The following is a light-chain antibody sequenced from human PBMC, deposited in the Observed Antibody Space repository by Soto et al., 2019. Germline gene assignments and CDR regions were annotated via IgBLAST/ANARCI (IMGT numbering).Light chain of an antibody. CDR2: GVA. V-gene: IGLV2-14*01. CDR1: CGDIGFYNY. J-gene: IGLJ1*01. CDR3: CSYAHGSIYV. Sequence: QSVLTQPASVSGPPGQSITISFTGTCGDIGFYNYVSWYQQHPGKAPKLLIYGVANRPSGVSARFSGSKSGSTASLTISGLQAEDEADYYCCSYAHGSIYVFGTGTKVTVL.